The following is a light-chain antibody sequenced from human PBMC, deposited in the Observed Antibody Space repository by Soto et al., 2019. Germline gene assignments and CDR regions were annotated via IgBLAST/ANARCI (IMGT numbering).Light chain of an antibody. Sequence: DIQMTQSPSSRSASVGDRVTITCRASQSISSYLNWYQQKPGKAPKLLIYAASSLQSGVPSRFSGSGSGTVFTLTISSLQPEDFATYYCQQSYSTPWTFGQGTKVEIK. CDR3: QQSYSTPWT. CDR1: QSISSY. CDR2: AAS. J-gene: IGKJ1*01. V-gene: IGKV1-39*01.